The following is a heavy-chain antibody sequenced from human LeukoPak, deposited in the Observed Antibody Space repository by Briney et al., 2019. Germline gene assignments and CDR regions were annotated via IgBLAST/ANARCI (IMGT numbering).Heavy chain of an antibody. V-gene: IGHV6-1*01. Sequence: SQTLSLTCALSGDSVSSNSAAWNWIRQSPSRGLEWLGRTYYRSKWYNDYAVSVKSRITINPDTSKNQFSLQLNSVTPEDTAVYYCARDLSVPRPLRGIWWFDPWGQGTLVTVSS. CDR1: GDSVSSNSAA. J-gene: IGHJ5*02. CDR2: TYYRSKWYN. CDR3: ARDLSVPRPLRGIWWFDP. D-gene: IGHD2-2*01.